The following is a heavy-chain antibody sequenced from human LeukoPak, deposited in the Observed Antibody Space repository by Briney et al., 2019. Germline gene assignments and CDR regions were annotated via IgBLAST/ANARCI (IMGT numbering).Heavy chain of an antibody. CDR1: GYTFTGYY. J-gene: IGHJ4*02. V-gene: IGHV1-2*02. Sequence: ASVKVSCKASGYTFTGYYMHWVRQAPGQGLEWMGWINPNSGGTNYAQKFKGRVTMTRDTSISTAYMELSRLRSDDTAVYYCARVPLPRTEHYFDYWGQGTLVTVSS. CDR2: INPNSGGT. CDR3: ARVPLPRTEHYFDY. D-gene: IGHD2-8*02.